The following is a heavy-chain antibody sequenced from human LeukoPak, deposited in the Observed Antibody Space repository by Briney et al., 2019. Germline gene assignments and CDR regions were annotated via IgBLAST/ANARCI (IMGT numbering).Heavy chain of an antibody. V-gene: IGHV4-59*01. Sequence: SETLSLTCSVSGVSITSSYWSWIRQPPGKGLEYIGYIYWGGSTNYNPSLQSRVTLSVDTSKNQVSLELRSVTAADSAVYYCARESAYCSDTNCPIDYWGQGTLVTVSS. CDR1: GVSITSSY. CDR2: IYWGGST. J-gene: IGHJ4*02. CDR3: ARESAYCSDTNCPIDY. D-gene: IGHD2-2*01.